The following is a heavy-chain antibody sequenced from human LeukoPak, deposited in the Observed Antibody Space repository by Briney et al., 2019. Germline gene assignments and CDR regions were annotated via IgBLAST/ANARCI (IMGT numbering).Heavy chain of an antibody. CDR3: ARAAYSGSYHSDY. J-gene: IGHJ4*02. D-gene: IGHD1-26*01. V-gene: IGHV4-59*01. Sequence: PSETLSLTCTVSGGSISSYYWSWIRQPPGKGLEWIGYIYSSGSTNYNPSLKSRITISVDTSKNQFSLKLSSVTAADTAVYYCARAAYSGSYHSDYWGQGTLVTVSS. CDR1: GGSISSYY. CDR2: IYSSGST.